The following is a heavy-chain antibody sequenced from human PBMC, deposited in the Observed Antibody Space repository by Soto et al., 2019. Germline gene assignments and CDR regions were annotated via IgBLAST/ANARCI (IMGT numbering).Heavy chain of an antibody. V-gene: IGHV1-69*13. J-gene: IGHJ4*02. Sequence: PSVKVSCKASGGTFSSYAISWVRQAPGQGLEWMGGIIPIFGTANYAQKFQGRVTITADESTSTAYMELSSLRSEDTAVYYCARDLGYSSGWYGIDYWGQGTLVTVSS. CDR1: GGTFSSYA. CDR3: ARDLGYSSGWYGIDY. D-gene: IGHD6-19*01. CDR2: IIPIFGTA.